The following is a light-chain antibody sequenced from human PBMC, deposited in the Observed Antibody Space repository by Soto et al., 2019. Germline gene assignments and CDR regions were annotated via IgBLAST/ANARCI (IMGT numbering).Light chain of an antibody. J-gene: IGKJ2*01. Sequence: EIVMTQTPLSSPVTLGQPASISCRSSQSLLDSDGETYLSWLQQRPGQPPRLLIYTTSSRFSGVPDRVSGRGAGTDFTMKISRVEVEDVGVYYCMQATQFPPTFGQGTKLEI. V-gene: IGKV2-24*01. CDR1: QSLLDSDGETY. CDR3: MQATQFPPT. CDR2: TTS.